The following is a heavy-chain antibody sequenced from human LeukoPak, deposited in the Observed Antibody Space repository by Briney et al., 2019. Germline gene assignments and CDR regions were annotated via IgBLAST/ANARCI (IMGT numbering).Heavy chain of an antibody. Sequence: ASVKVSCKASGGTFSSYAISWVRQAPGQGLEWMGGIIPIFGTANYAQKFQGRVTITTDESTSTAYMELSSLRSEDTAVYYCARVPYCSSTSCFYYFDYWGQGTLVTVSS. J-gene: IGHJ4*02. CDR1: GGTFSSYA. CDR3: ARVPYCSSTSCFYYFDY. D-gene: IGHD2-2*01. CDR2: IIPIFGTA. V-gene: IGHV1-69*05.